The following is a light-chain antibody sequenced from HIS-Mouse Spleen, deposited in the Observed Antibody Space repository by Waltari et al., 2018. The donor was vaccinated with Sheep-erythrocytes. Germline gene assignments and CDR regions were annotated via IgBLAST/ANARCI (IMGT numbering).Light chain of an antibody. Sequence: DIVMTQSPDSLAVSLGERATINCKSSQRVLYSSNNKNYLAWYPQKPGQPPKLLIYWASTRESGVPDRFSGSGSGTDFTLTISSLQAEDVAVYYCQQYYSTPLTFGGGTK. J-gene: IGKJ4*01. CDR3: QQYYSTPLT. CDR2: WAS. V-gene: IGKV4-1*01. CDR1: QRVLYSSNNKNY.